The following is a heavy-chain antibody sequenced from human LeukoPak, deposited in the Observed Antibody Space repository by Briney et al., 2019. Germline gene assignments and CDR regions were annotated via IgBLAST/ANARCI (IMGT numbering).Heavy chain of an antibody. CDR2: ISNNGGYT. D-gene: IGHD2-15*01. CDR1: GFTFSSSA. CDR3: AKQLGYCSDGSCYFPY. J-gene: IGHJ4*02. V-gene: IGHV3-23*01. Sequence: GGSLRLSCAASGFTFSSSAMSWVRQAPGKGLEWVSAISNNGGYTYYADSVQGRFTISRDNTKSTLCLQMNSLRAEDTAVYYCAKQLGYCSDGSCYFPYWGQGTLVTVSS.